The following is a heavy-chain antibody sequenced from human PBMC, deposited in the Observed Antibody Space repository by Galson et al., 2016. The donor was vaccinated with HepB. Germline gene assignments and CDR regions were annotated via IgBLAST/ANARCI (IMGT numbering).Heavy chain of an antibody. Sequence: SLSLSCASSGFTFSDYYMSWNRPAPGKGLEWVSSISISSSYTNYADSVKGRFTISRDNAKNSVYLQMNILRAEDTAVYYCARNRGYSGYDAFDIWGQGTKVTVSS. J-gene: IGHJ3*02. D-gene: IGHD5-12*01. CDR1: GFTFSDYY. CDR3: ARNRGYSGYDAFDI. V-gene: IGHV3-11*03. CDR2: ISISSSYT.